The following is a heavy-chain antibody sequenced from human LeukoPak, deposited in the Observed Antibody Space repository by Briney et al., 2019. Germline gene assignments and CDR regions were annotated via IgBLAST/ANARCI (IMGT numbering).Heavy chain of an antibody. CDR3: ARDAELQGLYAFDL. Sequence: GGSLRLSCVASGFSLSDYYMSWVRQAPGKGLEWVSFISNSGYSIYYAYSVKGRFTISRDNAKNSVFLQMNSLGAEDTALYYCARDAELQGLYAFDLWGQGTLITVSS. V-gene: IGHV3-11*04. CDR2: ISNSGYSI. D-gene: IGHD3-10*01. J-gene: IGHJ3*01. CDR1: GFSLSDYY.